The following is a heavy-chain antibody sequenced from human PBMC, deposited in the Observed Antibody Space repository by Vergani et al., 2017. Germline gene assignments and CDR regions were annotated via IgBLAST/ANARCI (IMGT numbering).Heavy chain of an antibody. D-gene: IGHD1-7*01. Sequence: QITLKESGPTLVKPTQTLTLTCTFSGFSLNTRGVSVAWIRQPPGKALDWLALIYCNDDQHYSPSLNNRVTITKDTSKNQVVLTMTNMDYVDTGTYYCVYRKTECGTTGCVYRFYYYYYMDVWGKGTTVTVSS. CDR2: IYCNDDQ. V-gene: IGHV2-5*04. CDR1: GFSLNTRGVS. CDR3: VYRKTECGTTGCVYRFYYYYYMDV. J-gene: IGHJ6*03.